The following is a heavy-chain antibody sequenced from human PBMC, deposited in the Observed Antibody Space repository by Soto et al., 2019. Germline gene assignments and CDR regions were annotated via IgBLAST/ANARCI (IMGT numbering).Heavy chain of an antibody. CDR1: GFTVSSNY. J-gene: IGHJ4*02. CDR2: IYSGGST. CDR3: ARDRAYCGGDCYHFDY. D-gene: IGHD2-21*02. V-gene: IGHV3-53*01. Sequence: EVQLVESGGGLIQPGGSLRLSCAASGFTVSSNYMSWVRQAPGKGLEWVSVIYSGGSTYYADSVKGRFTISRDNSKNTLYLQRNSLRAEDTAVYYCARDRAYCGGDCYHFDYWGQGTLVTVSS.